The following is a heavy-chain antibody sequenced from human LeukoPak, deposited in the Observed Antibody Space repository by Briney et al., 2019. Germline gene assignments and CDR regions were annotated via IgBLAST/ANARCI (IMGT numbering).Heavy chain of an antibody. Sequence: GASVKVSCKASGYTFTSYGITWVRQATGQGLEWMGWISPHNGYTNYVQNLQGRVTMTTDTSTSTVYMEVRSLRSDDTAVYYCARGAVRGFKNDYWGQGTLVTVSS. CDR3: ARGAVRGFKNDY. D-gene: IGHD3-10*01. J-gene: IGHJ4*02. CDR1: GYTFTSYG. CDR2: ISPHNGYT. V-gene: IGHV1-18*01.